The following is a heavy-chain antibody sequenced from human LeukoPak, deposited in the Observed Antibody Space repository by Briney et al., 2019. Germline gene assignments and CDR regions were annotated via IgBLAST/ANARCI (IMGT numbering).Heavy chain of an antibody. Sequence: ASVKVSCKASGYTFTSYGISWVRQAPGQGLEWMGWINPNSGGTNYAQKFQGRVTMTRDTSISTAYMELSRLRSDDTAVYYCARGLVSITIFGVVITREIDYWGRGTLVTVSS. CDR2: INPNSGGT. J-gene: IGHJ4*02. CDR1: GYTFTSYG. D-gene: IGHD3-3*01. V-gene: IGHV1-2*02. CDR3: ARGLVSITIFGVVITREIDY.